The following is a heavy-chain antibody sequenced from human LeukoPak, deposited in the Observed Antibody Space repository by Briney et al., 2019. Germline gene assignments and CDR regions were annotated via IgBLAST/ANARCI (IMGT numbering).Heavy chain of an antibody. D-gene: IGHD5-24*01. CDR1: GYTFTGYY. CDR3: ARERPDNSRLDY. V-gene: IGHV1-2*02. CDR2: INPNSGGT. Sequence: EASVKVSCKASGYTFTGYYMHWVRQAPGQGLEWMGWINPNSGGTNYAQKFQGRVTMTRDASISTAYMELSRLRSDDTAVYYCARERPDNSRLDYWGQGTLVTVSS. J-gene: IGHJ4*02.